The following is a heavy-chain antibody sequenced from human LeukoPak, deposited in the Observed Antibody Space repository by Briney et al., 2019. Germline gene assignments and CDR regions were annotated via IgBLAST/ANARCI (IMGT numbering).Heavy chain of an antibody. CDR3: AKGGSGYYPGGY. CDR2: ISGSGGST. V-gene: IGHV3-23*01. D-gene: IGHD3-22*01. CDR1: GFTFSSYV. J-gene: IGHJ4*02. Sequence: QPGGSLRLSCAASGFTFSSYVMSWVRQAPGKGLEWVSAISGSGGSTYYADSVKGRFTISRDNSKNTLYLQMNSLRAGDTAVYYCAKGGSGYYPGGYWGQGTLVTVSS.